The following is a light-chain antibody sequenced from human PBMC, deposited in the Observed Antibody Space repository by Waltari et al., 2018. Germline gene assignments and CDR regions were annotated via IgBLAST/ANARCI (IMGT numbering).Light chain of an antibody. CDR2: VNSDGSH. CDR3: QTGGHGTWV. Sequence: QLVLTQSPSASASLGASVKLTCTLSSGHSSNIIAWLQQQPEKGPRYLMNVNSDGSHSKGDGIPDRFSGSSSGAERYLTISSLQSEDEADYYCQTGGHGTWVFGGGTKLTVL. CDR1: SGHSSNI. J-gene: IGLJ3*02. V-gene: IGLV4-69*01.